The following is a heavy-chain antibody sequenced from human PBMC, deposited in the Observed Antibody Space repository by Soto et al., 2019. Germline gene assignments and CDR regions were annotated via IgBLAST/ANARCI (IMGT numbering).Heavy chain of an antibody. Sequence: SETLSLTCAVYGGSFSGYYWSWIRQPPWKGLEWIGEINHSGSTNYNPSLKSRVTISVDTSKNQFSLKLSSVTAADTAVYYCARRLGTAVAGTFSWYMDVWGKGXTVTVSS. CDR2: INHSGST. J-gene: IGHJ6*03. V-gene: IGHV4-34*01. CDR1: GGSFSGYY. D-gene: IGHD6-19*01. CDR3: ARRLGTAVAGTFSWYMDV.